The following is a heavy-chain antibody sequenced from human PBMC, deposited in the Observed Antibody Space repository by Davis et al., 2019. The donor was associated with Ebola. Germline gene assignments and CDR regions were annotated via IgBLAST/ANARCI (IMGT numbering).Heavy chain of an antibody. J-gene: IGHJ4*02. CDR3: ARGGRRGSSPRGPNYFDY. CDR1: GYTFTAYY. CDR2: INPNSGGT. V-gene: IGHV1-2*02. Sequence: ASVKVSCKASGYTFTAYYLHWMRQAPGQGLEWMGWINPNSGGTNYAQKFQGRVTMTRDTSISTAYMELSRLRSDDTAVYYCARGGRRGSSPRGPNYFDYWGQGTLVTVSS. D-gene: IGHD1-26*01.